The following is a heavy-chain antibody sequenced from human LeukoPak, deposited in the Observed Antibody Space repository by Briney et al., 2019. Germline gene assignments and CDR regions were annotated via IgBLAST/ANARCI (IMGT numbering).Heavy chain of an antibody. Sequence: GGSLRLSCAASGFTFSSSTFGSYTMNWVRQAPGKGLEWVSSISSTGTYIYYTDSVKGRFTISRDIANSLLYLQMNSLRADDTAVYYCARDLDYSTGFDYWGQGTLVTVSS. D-gene: IGHD4-11*01. CDR1: GFTFSSSTFGSYT. CDR3: ARDLDYSTGFDY. J-gene: IGHJ4*02. CDR2: ISSTGTYI. V-gene: IGHV3-21*01.